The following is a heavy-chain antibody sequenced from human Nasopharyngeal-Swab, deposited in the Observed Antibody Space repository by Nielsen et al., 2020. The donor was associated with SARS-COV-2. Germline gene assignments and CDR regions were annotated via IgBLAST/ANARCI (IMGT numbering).Heavy chain of an antibody. CDR1: GFTFNSYS. D-gene: IGHD1-26*01. J-gene: IGHJ6*03. CDR3: ARIAGRGSIYYYYMDV. V-gene: IGHV3-21*01. Sequence: GESLKISCAGSGFTFNSYSMIWVRQVPGEGLDWVSSLSGSGSYVYYADSVKGRFTISKDSAKNSLYLQMNSLRADDTAVYFCARIAGRGSIYYYYMDVWGTGTTVTVSS. CDR2: LSGSGSYV.